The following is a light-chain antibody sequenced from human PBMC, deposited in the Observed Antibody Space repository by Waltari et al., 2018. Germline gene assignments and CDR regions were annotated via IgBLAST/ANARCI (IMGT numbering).Light chain of an antibody. Sequence: QSALTQPASVSGSPEQSITISCTGTSSDVGSYNLFSWYQQHPGKATNLMISEVNERPSGVSIRFSGSKSGNTASLTISGLQAEDEADYYCCSYAGSNTVLFGGGTKLTVL. CDR1: SSDVGSYNL. CDR2: EVN. J-gene: IGLJ2*01. V-gene: IGLV2-23*02. CDR3: CSYAGSNTVL.